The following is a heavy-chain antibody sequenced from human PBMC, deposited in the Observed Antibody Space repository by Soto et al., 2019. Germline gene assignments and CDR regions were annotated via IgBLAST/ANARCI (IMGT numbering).Heavy chain of an antibody. Sequence: PSETLSLTCTVSGGSISSYYWSWIRQPAGKGLEWIGRIYTSGSTNYNPSLKSRVTMSVDTSKNQFSLKLSSVTAADTAVYYCARREGPSTVKSASDIWGQGTMVTVSS. CDR3: ARREGPSTVKSASDI. CDR1: GGSISSYY. D-gene: IGHD4-17*01. V-gene: IGHV4-4*07. CDR2: IYTSGST. J-gene: IGHJ3*02.